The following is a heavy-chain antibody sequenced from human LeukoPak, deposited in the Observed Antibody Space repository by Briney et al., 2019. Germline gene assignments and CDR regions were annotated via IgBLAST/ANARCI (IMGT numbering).Heavy chain of an antibody. J-gene: IGHJ6*03. Sequence: SETLSLTCTVSGGSMTSNTYYWGWIRQPPGKGLEWIGSIYYSGSTYYNSSLKSRVTISVDTSKNQFSLKLSSVTAADTAVYYCARVLNYYYYMDVWGKGTTVTVSS. CDR2: IYYSGST. CDR1: GGSMTSNTYY. CDR3: ARVLNYYYYMDV. V-gene: IGHV4-39*07.